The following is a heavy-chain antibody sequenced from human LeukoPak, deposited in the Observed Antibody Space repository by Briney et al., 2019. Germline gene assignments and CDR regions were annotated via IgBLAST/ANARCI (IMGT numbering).Heavy chain of an antibody. D-gene: IGHD3-10*01. CDR3: ARPSYGSGGAIFDI. CDR2: FDPEDGET. J-gene: IGHJ3*02. V-gene: IGHV1-24*01. CDR1: GYTLTELS. Sequence: ASVKVSCKVSGYTLTELSMHWVRQAPGKGLEWMGGFDPEDGETIYAQKFQGRVTMTEDTSTDTAYMELSSLRSEDTAVYYCARPSYGSGGAIFDIWGQGTMVTVSS.